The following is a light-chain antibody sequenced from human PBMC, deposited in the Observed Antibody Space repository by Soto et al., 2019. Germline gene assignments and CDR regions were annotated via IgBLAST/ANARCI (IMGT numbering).Light chain of an antibody. J-gene: IGKJ4*01. CDR1: QGIRHY. CDR3: QQDYNYPLT. CDR2: AAS. V-gene: IGKV1-6*01. Sequence: AIQMTQSPSSLSASVGDRVTITCRASQGIRHYLGWYQQKPGKAPKLLIYAASSLQSGVPSRFSGSGSGTDFTLTISSLQPEDFATYYCQQDYNYPLTFDGGTKVEIK.